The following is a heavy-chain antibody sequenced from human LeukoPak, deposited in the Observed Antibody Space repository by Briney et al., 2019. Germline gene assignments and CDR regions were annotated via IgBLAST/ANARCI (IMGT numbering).Heavy chain of an antibody. CDR3: AGPGAGDLDY. D-gene: IGHD3-10*01. Sequence: SETLSLTCAVYGGPFGVYYCSWVRQPPGKGLEWIGEINHSGSTNYNPSLKSRVTISVDTSKNHFSLKLSSVTAADTAVYYCAGPGAGDLDYWGQGTLVTVSS. J-gene: IGHJ4*02. CDR2: INHSGST. CDR1: GGPFGVYY. V-gene: IGHV4-34*01.